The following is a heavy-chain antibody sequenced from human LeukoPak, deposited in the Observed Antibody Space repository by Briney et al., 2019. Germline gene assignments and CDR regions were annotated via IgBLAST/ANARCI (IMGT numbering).Heavy chain of an antibody. Sequence: TGGSLRLSCAASGFTFSSYAMSWVRQAPGKGLEWVSDISGSGGSRHYADSVKGRFTISRDNSKNTLYLQMNSLRAEDTAVYYCAKAGAIYGVVNPFYLYYMDVWGKGTTVTVSS. CDR1: GFTFSSYA. D-gene: IGHD3-3*01. CDR3: AKAGAIYGVVNPFYLYYMDV. CDR2: ISGSGGSR. V-gene: IGHV3-23*01. J-gene: IGHJ6*03.